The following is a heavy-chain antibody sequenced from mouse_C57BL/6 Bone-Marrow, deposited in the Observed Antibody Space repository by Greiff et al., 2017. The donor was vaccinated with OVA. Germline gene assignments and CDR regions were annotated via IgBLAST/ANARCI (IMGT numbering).Heavy chain of an antibody. Sequence: QVQLQQSGAELVKPGASVKLSCKASGYTFTSYWMQWVKQRPGQGLEWIGEIDPSDSYTNYNQKFEGKATLTVDTSSSTAYMQLSSLTSEDSAVYYCARRDYWGQGTTLTVSS. V-gene: IGHV1-50*01. CDR2: IDPSDSYT. CDR1: GYTFTSYW. CDR3: ARRDY. J-gene: IGHJ2*01.